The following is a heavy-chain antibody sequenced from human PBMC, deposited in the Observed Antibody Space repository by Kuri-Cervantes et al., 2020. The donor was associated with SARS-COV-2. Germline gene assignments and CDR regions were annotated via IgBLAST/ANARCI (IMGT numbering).Heavy chain of an antibody. CDR1: GYSLSSGYY. Sequence: SETLSLTCAVSGYSLSSGYYWCWIRQPPGEGLEGIGSIYHSGSTYYNPSLKSRVTISADTSKNQFSLKLSSVTATDTAVYYCARVYSSSSPDFDYWGQGTLVTVSS. CDR2: IYHSGST. J-gene: IGHJ4*02. V-gene: IGHV4-38-2*01. CDR3: ARVYSSSSPDFDY. D-gene: IGHD6-6*01.